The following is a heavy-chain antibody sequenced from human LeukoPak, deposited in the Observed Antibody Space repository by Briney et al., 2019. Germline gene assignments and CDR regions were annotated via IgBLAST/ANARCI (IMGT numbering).Heavy chain of an antibody. CDR2: IWYDGSNK. CDR3: ASTSGWYEPIDY. D-gene: IGHD6-19*01. CDR1: GFTFSSYG. Sequence: GGSLRLSCAASGFTFSSYGMHWVRQAPGKGLEGVAVIWYDGSNKYYADSVKGRFTISRDNSKNTLYLQMNSLRAEDTAVYYCASTSGWYEPIDYWGQGTLVTVSS. V-gene: IGHV3-33*01. J-gene: IGHJ4*02.